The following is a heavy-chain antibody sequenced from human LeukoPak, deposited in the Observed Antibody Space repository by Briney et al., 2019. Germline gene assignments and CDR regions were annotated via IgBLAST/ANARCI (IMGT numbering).Heavy chain of an antibody. D-gene: IGHD4-23*01. V-gene: IGHV3-21*01. J-gene: IGHJ3*02. CDR1: GFTFSTYT. Sequence: GGSLRLSCAASGFTFSTYTMNWVRQAPGKGLEWVSSISSSSSYIYYADSVKGRFTISRDNAKNSLYLQMNSLRAEDTAVYYCARDLEYRPGVVTPDGAFDIWGQGTMVTVSS. CDR3: ARDLEYRPGVVTPDGAFDI. CDR2: ISSSSSYI.